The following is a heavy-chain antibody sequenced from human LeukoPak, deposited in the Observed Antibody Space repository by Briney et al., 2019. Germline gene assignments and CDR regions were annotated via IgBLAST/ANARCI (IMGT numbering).Heavy chain of an antibody. CDR1: GITLSNYG. CDR2: ISRSGGTT. CDR3: AKRGGTESFYYFYYMDV. J-gene: IGHJ6*03. D-gene: IGHD2-15*01. Sequence: GGSLRLSCAVSGITLSNYGMTWVRQTPGKGLEWVALISRSGGTTYYADSVKGRFTISRDNSKNTLYLQMNSLRAEDTAEYYCAKRGGTESFYYFYYMDVWGKGTTVTVSS. V-gene: IGHV3-23*01.